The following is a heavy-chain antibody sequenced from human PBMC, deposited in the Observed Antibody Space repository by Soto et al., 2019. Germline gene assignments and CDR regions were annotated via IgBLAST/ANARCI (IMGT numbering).Heavy chain of an antibody. Sequence: EVQLLESGGGLVQPGGSLRLSCAAYGFIFSNYALGWVRQAPGKGLQWVSSITDSGGGTYYADSVTGRFTISRDNSKNTLYLQMSSLRAEDTAIYYCVRGRSPGSGSYYTPLSHWGQGTLVSVSS. D-gene: IGHD3-10*01. V-gene: IGHV3-23*01. CDR1: GFIFSNYA. CDR2: ITDSGGGT. CDR3: VRGRSPGSGSYYTPLSH. J-gene: IGHJ4*02.